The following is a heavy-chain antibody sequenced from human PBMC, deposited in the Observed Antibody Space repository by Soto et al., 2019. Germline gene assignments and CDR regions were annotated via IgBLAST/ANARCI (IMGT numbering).Heavy chain of an antibody. V-gene: IGHV4-34*01. CDR1: GGSFSGYY. D-gene: IGHD2-2*02. Sequence: SEILSLTCAVYGGSFSGYYWSWIRQPPGRGLEWIAGLYYTGSNFYNPSLKNRVSISVDTSKNQFSLNVHSVTAADTAVYYCVRPPPGQAPLYPPRLDFWGQGVKVTVSS. CDR3: VRPPPGQAPLYPPRLDF. J-gene: IGHJ4*02. CDR2: LYYTGSN.